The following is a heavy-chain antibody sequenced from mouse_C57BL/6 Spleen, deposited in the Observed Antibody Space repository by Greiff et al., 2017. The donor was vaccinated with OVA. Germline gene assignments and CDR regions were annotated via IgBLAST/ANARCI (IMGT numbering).Heavy chain of an antibody. Sequence: VQLQQSGAELVKPGASVKISCKASGYAFSSYWMNWVKQRPGKGLEWIGQIYPGDGDTNYNGKFKGKATLTADKSSSTAYMQLSSLTSEDSAVYFCARLHYYGSSYNWYVDVWGTGTTVTVSS. D-gene: IGHD1-1*01. V-gene: IGHV1-80*01. CDR3: ARLHYYGSSYNWYVDV. CDR1: GYAFSSYW. CDR2: IYPGDGDT. J-gene: IGHJ1*03.